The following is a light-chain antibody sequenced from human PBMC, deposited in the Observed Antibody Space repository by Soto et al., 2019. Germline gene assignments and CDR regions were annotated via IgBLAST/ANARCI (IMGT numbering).Light chain of an antibody. CDR1: QSVSSSY. J-gene: IGKJ2*02. Sequence: EIVLTQSPGTLSLSPGERATLSCRASQSVSSSYLAWYQQKPGQAPRLLIYGASSWATGIPDRFSGSGSETDFTIAISRLEPEDFAVYYCQQYGSSPCTFGQGTKLEIK. V-gene: IGKV3-20*01. CDR2: GAS. CDR3: QQYGSSPCT.